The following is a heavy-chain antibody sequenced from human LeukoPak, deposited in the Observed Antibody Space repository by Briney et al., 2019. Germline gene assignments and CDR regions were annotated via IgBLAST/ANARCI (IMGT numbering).Heavy chain of an antibody. CDR2: IIPIFGTA. CDR1: GGTFISYA. D-gene: IGHD6-6*01. J-gene: IGHJ6*03. CDR3: ARDRYPVYTSSSSYYYMDV. Sequence: SVKVSCKASGGTFISYAISWVRQAPGQGREWMGGIIPIFGTANYAQRFQGRVTITTDESTSTAYMELSSLRSEDTAVYYCARDRYPVYTSSSSYYYMDVWGKGTTVTVSS. V-gene: IGHV1-69*05.